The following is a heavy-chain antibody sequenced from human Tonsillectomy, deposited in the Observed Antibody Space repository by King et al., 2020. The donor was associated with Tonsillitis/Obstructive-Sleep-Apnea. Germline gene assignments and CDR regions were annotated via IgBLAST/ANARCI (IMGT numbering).Heavy chain of an antibody. CDR1: GFTFSSYA. D-gene: IGHD3-10*01. J-gene: IGHJ4*02. CDR3: AKDLSVVRGVLADY. Sequence: VQLVESGGGLVQPGGSLRLSCAASGFTFSSYAMDWVRQAPGKGLEWVSAISGSSGSTYSADSVKGRFTISRDNSKNTLYLQMNSLRAEDTAVYYCAKDLSVVRGVLADYWGQGTLVTVSS. CDR2: ISGSSGST. V-gene: IGHV3-23*04.